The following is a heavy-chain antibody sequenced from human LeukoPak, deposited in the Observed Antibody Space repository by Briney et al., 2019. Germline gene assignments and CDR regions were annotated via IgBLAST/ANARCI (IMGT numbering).Heavy chain of an antibody. V-gene: IGHV3-7*01. D-gene: IGHD1-26*01. CDR3: ARDRPRGSYYGSIFDS. J-gene: IGHJ4*02. CDR2: IRDDGGEI. CDR1: GFTFSSYW. Sequence: GGSLRLSCEASGFTFSSYWMSWVRQAPGKGLEWVANIRDDGGEIYYVDSVKGRFTISRDNAKSSLFLQMNSLRAEDAAVYYCARDRPRGSYYGSIFDSWGQGTLVTVSS.